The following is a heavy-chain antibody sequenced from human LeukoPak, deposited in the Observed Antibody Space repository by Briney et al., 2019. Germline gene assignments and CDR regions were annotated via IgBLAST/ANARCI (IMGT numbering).Heavy chain of an antibody. CDR3: AREDGSGSYPGYYYGMDV. J-gene: IGHJ6*02. V-gene: IGHV3-48*01. Sequence: GGSLRLSCAASGFTFSTYGMSWVRQAPGKGLEWISYIGGDSMTIHHADSVKGRFTISRDNARNSLYLQMNSLRAEDTAVYYCAREDGSGSYPGYYYGMDVWGQGTTVTVSS. CDR1: GFTFSTYG. D-gene: IGHD3-10*01. CDR2: IGGDSMTI.